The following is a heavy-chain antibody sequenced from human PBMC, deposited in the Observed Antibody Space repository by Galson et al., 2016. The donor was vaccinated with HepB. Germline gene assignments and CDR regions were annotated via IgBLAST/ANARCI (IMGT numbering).Heavy chain of an antibody. CDR3: ARWSGSWFDA. J-gene: IGHJ5*02. D-gene: IGHD3-10*01. V-gene: IGHV3-30*03. CDR2: TSYDGSST. Sequence: SLRLSCAASGFTFDSYGMHWIRRAPGKGLEWVAVTSYDGSSTYFADSVKGRLTISKDNPKNTVSLQMNNVGPEDTGVYYCARWSGSWFDAWGQGTLVTVSA. CDR1: GFTFDSYG.